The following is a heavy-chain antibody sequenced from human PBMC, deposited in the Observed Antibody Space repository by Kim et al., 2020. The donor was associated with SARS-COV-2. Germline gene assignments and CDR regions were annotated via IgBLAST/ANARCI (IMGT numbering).Heavy chain of an antibody. Sequence: SETLSLTCAVYGGSFSGYDWSWIRQPPGKGLEWIGEINHSGSTNYNSSLKSRVTMSVDTSKNQFSLKLSSVTAADTAVYYCARGREGITMIVVVKQYYYYGMDVWGQGTTVTVSS. J-gene: IGHJ6*02. CDR2: INHSGST. CDR3: ARGREGITMIVVVKQYYYYGMDV. V-gene: IGHV4-34*01. D-gene: IGHD3-22*01. CDR1: GGSFSGYD.